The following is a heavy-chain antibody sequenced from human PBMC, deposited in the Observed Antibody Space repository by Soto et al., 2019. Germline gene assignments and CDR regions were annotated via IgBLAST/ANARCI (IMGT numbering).Heavy chain of an antibody. CDR1: GYTFTSYD. D-gene: IGHD4-17*01. CDR3: ARGLTTVTTGIY. Sequence: ASVKVSCKASGYTFTSYDINWVRQATGQGLEWMGWMNPNSGNTGYAQKFQGRVTMTRNTSISTAYMELSSLRSEDTAVYYCARGLTTVTTGIYWGQGTLVTVSS. V-gene: IGHV1-8*01. J-gene: IGHJ4*02. CDR2: MNPNSGNT.